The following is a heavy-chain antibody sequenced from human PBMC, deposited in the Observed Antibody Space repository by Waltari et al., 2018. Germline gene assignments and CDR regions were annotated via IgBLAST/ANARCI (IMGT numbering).Heavy chain of an antibody. CDR2: INPNSGGT. CDR1: GYTFTGYY. V-gene: IGHV1-2*06. J-gene: IGHJ5*02. Sequence: QVQLVQSGAEVKKPGASVKVSCQASGYTFTGYYMHWVRPAPGQGLEWMGRINPNSGGTNYAQKFQGRVTMTRDTAISTAYMELSRLRSDDTAVYYCAREGRLWPGDWFDPWGQGTLVTVSS. D-gene: IGHD3-10*01. CDR3: AREGRLWPGDWFDP.